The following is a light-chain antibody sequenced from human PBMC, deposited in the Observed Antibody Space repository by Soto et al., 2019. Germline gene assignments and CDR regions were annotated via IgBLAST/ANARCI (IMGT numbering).Light chain of an antibody. CDR3: QQYNSHRA. CDR2: DAS. J-gene: IGKJ1*01. CDR1: QSISSW. V-gene: IGKV1-5*01. Sequence: DIQMTQSPSTLSASVGDRVTITCRASQSISSWLAWYQQKPGRAPKLLIYDASTLHSGVPSRFSGSGSGTEFTLTISSLQPDEFATYYWQQYNSHRAFGQGTKVEIK.